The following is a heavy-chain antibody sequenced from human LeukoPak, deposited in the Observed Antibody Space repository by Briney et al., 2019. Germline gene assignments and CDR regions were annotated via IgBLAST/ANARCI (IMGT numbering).Heavy chain of an antibody. Sequence: PSETLSLTCTVSGGSISSYYWSWIRQPPGKGLEWIGYIYYSGSTNYNPSLKSRVTISVDTSKNQFSLTLSSVTAADTAVYYCARHSMVRGVDENFDYWGQGTLVTVSS. CDR1: GGSISSYY. J-gene: IGHJ4*02. D-gene: IGHD3-10*01. V-gene: IGHV4-59*08. CDR2: IYYSGST. CDR3: ARHSMVRGVDENFDY.